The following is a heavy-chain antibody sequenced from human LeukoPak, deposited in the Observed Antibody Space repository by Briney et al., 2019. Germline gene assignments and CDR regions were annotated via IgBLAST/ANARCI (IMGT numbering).Heavy chain of an antibody. D-gene: IGHD1-1*01. CDR2: IYYHENT. CDR3: ARRTYSAAYWKHFDY. Sequence: SETLSLTCNVSGGSIRGYYWGWIRQAPGKGLEWIGSIYYHENTYYNSSLKSRVTISVDTSKNQFSLKLNSVTAADTAVYFCARRTYSAAYWKHFDYWGQGTLVTVSS. J-gene: IGHJ4*02. V-gene: IGHV4-39*01. CDR1: GGSIRGYY.